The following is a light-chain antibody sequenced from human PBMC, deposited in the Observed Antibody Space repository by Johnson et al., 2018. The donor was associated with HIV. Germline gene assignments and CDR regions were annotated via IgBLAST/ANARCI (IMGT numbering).Light chain of an antibody. Sequence: QSVLTQPPSVSAAPGQKVTISCSGGRSSIGNNYLSWYQQLPGTGPKLLIYDNNKRPSGIPDRFSGSKSGTSATLGITGLQTGDEADYYCGTWDNSRITGGVFGTGTNVTVL. V-gene: IGLV1-51*01. J-gene: IGLJ1*01. CDR2: DNN. CDR3: GTWDNSRITGGV. CDR1: RSSIGNNY.